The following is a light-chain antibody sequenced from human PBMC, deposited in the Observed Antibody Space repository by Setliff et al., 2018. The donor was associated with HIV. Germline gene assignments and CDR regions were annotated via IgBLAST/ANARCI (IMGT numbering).Light chain of an antibody. J-gene: IGLJ1*01. CDR3: SSYTDSSTLV. CDR1: SSDVGYFDY. CDR2: EVK. V-gene: IGLV2-14*01. Sequence: QSALTQPASVSGSPGQSITISCTGTSSDVGYFDYVSWYQHHPGKAPKLLIYEVKNRPSWVSDRFSGSKSGNTASLTISRLQAEDEADYYYSSYTDSSTLVFGTGTKVTVL.